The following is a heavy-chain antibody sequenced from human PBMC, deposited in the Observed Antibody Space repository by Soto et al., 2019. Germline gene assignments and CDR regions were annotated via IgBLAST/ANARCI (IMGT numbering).Heavy chain of an antibody. CDR1: GYTFTSYG. CDR3: ARARDNVDTAMGWAFDI. J-gene: IGHJ3*02. V-gene: IGHV1-18*01. D-gene: IGHD5-18*01. CDR2: ISAYNGNT. Sequence: ASVKVSCKASGYTFTSYGISWVRQAPGQGLEWMGWISAYNGNTNYAQMLQGRVTMTTDTSTSTAYMELRSLRSDDTAVYYCARARDNVDTAMGWAFDIWGQGTMVTVSS.